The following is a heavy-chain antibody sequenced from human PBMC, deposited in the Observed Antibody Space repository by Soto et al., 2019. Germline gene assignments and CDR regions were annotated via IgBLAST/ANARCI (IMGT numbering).Heavy chain of an antibody. CDR1: GYTLTSYN. CDR3: ARATVIRSPGLNY. J-gene: IGHJ4*02. CDR2: INPSGGST. D-gene: IGHD3-9*01. Sequence: ASVKVSCKASGYTLTSYNMHWVRQAPGQGLEWVGMINPSGGSTSYAQKFQGRVTMTRDTSTNTAYMELSSLRSEDTAVYYCARATVIRSPGLNYWGQGTLVTVSS. V-gene: IGHV1-46*01.